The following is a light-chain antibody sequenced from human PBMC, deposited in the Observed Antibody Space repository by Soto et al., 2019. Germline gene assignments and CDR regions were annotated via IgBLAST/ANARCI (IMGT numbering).Light chain of an antibody. J-gene: IGKJ1*01. V-gene: IGKV3-15*01. CDR1: QSVSSS. Sequence: EVVMTQSPATLSVSPGERASLSCRASQSVSSSLAWYQQKPGQAPRLLIYAASTRATGIPARFSGSGSGTEFTLTISSLQSEDFAVYYCQQYNNWPGFGQGTKVDIK. CDR3: QQYNNWPG. CDR2: AAS.